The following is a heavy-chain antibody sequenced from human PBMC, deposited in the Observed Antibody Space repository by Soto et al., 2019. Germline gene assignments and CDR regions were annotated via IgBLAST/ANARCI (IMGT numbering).Heavy chain of an antibody. Sequence: QVQLVQSGAEVKKPGSSVKVSCKASGGTISNYTISWVRQAPGQGLEWMGRAVPVLNIRNYAQKFQGRVAITAAKSTSTAYMELSSLRSEDTAVYYCAREWGGYCSGGSCYSEFAFDIWGQGTKVTASS. D-gene: IGHD2-15*01. J-gene: IGHJ3*02. V-gene: IGHV1-69*08. CDR1: GGTISNYT. CDR3: AREWGGYCSGGSCYSEFAFDI. CDR2: AVPVLNIR.